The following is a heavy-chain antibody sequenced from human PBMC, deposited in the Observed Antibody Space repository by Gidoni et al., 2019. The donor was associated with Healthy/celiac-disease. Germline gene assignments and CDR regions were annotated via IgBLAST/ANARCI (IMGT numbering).Heavy chain of an antibody. D-gene: IGHD2-2*01. CDR2: IYYSGST. Sequence: QLQLQESGPGLVKPSEPLSLTCTVSGGSISSSSYYWGWIRQPPGKGLEWIGSIYYSGSTYYNPSLKSRVTISVDTSKNQFSLKLSAVTAADTAVYYCARQGAQYIVVVPAARCGGMDVWGQGTTVTVSS. CDR3: ARQGAQYIVVVPAARCGGMDV. V-gene: IGHV4-39*01. J-gene: IGHJ6*02. CDR1: GGSISSSSYY.